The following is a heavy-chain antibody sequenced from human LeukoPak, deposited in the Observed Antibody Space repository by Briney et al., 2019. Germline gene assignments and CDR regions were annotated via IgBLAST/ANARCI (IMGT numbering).Heavy chain of an antibody. CDR3: ARVTYLIGYWVRYYYYYMDV. V-gene: IGHV4-30-4*07. CDR1: GGSISSGGYS. Sequence: PTETLSLTCAVSGGSISSGGYSWSWIRQPPGKGLEWIGYIYYSGSTYYNPSLKSRVTISVDTSKNQFSLKLSSVTAADTAVYYCARVTYLIGYWVRYYYYYMDVWGKGTTVTISS. D-gene: IGHD3-9*01. J-gene: IGHJ6*03. CDR2: IYYSGST.